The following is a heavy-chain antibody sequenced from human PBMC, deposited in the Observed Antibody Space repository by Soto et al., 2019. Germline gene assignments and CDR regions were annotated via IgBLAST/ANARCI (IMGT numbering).Heavy chain of an antibody. CDR3: ARGSDTAAGFGMDV. CDR2: IYQSGSA. J-gene: IGHJ6*02. CDR1: RGSSDSDRYS. Sequence: PSETLYISSTVSRGSSDSDRYSSSWLRRPPGKGLEWISYIYQSGSAYYNPSLKGRVTTSVDKSKNQFSLKLNSLTAADTAVYYCARGSDTAAGFGMDVWGQGTTVTVS. D-gene: IGHD5-18*01. V-gene: IGHV4-30-2*01.